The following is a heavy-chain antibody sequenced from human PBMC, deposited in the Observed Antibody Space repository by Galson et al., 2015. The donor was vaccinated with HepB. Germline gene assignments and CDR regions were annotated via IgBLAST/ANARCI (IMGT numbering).Heavy chain of an antibody. Sequence: SLRLSCAASGFTFSSYCMNWVRQAPGKGLEWVANIKQDGSEKYYVDSVKGRFTISRDNAKNSLYLQMNSLRAEDTAVYYCAREGDGSGSVYNWFDPWGQGTLVTVSS. D-gene: IGHD3-10*01. V-gene: IGHV3-7*01. CDR1: GFTFSSYC. CDR2: IKQDGSEK. J-gene: IGHJ5*02. CDR3: AREGDGSGSVYNWFDP.